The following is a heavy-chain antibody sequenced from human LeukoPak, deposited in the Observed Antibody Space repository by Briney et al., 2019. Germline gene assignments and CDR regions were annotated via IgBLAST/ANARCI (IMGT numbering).Heavy chain of an antibody. CDR1: GFTFSSYA. CDR3: ARDKTRGLGYSYSKSGNYFDY. D-gene: IGHD5-18*01. Sequence: GSLRLSCAASGFTFSSYAMHWVRQAPGKGLEWVAVISYDGSNKYYADSVKGRFTISRDNSKNTLYLQMNSLRAEDTAVYSCARDKTRGLGYSYSKSGNYFDYWGQGTLVTVSS. CDR2: ISYDGSNK. V-gene: IGHV3-30*04. J-gene: IGHJ4*02.